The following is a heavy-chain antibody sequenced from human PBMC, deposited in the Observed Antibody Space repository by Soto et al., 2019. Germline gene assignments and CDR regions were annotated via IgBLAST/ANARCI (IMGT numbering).Heavy chain of an antibody. CDR2: INPKNGDT. CDR3: ARSTGSYSYYGMDV. J-gene: IGHJ6*02. V-gene: IGHV1-2*02. CDR1: GYTITDYY. Sequence: ASVKVSCKACGYTITDYYMHWVRQTPGQGLEWMGWINPKNGDTNSAQKFRGRVTMTRDTSISTAYLELSSLRSDDTAVYYCARSTGSYSYYGMDVWGQGATVTVS. D-gene: IGHD1-26*01.